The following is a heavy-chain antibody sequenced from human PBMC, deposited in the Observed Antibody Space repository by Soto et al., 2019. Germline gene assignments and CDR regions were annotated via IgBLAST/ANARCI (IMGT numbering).Heavy chain of an antibody. D-gene: IGHD2-15*01. CDR2: INPNSGGT. CDR3: ARPLGYCSGGSCYAEYFQH. CDR1: GYTFTGYY. V-gene: IGHV1-2*02. J-gene: IGHJ1*01. Sequence: ASVKVSCKASGYTFTGYYMHWVRQAPGQGLVWMGWINPNSGGTNYAQKFQGRVTMTRDTSISTAYMELSRLRSDDTAVYYCARPLGYCSGGSCYAEYFQHWGQGTLVTVSS.